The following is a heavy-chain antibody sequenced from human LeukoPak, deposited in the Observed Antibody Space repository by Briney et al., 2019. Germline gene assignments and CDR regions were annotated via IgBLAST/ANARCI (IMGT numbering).Heavy chain of an antibody. CDR1: GFSFRTHW. CDR3: AKWMGRDS. Sequence: GGSLRLSCAASGFSFRTHWMSWVRPAPGKGLEWVANINQDGRKKFYVDSVEGRFTNSRDDAKTSLFLQMNSLRVEDTAVYYCAKWMGRDSWGQGTLVTVSS. CDR2: INQDGRKK. D-gene: IGHD6-19*01. V-gene: IGHV3-7*02. J-gene: IGHJ4*02.